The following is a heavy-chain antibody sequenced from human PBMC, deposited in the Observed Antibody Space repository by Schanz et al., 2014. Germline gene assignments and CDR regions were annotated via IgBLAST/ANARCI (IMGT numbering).Heavy chain of an antibody. V-gene: IGHV1-46*03. Sequence: QVQLAQSGAEVKKPGSSVKVSCKASGGTFSSYTINWVRQAPGQGLEWMGIINPSGGSTSYAQKFQGRVTMTRDTSTSTVYMELSSLRSEDTAVYYCARDGEAAAGCDYWGQGTPXTVSS. CDR1: GGTFSSYT. J-gene: IGHJ4*02. CDR3: ARDGEAAAGCDY. D-gene: IGHD6-13*01. CDR2: INPSGGST.